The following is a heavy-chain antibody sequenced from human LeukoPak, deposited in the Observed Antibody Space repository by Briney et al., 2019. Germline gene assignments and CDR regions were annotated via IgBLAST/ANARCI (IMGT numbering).Heavy chain of an antibody. D-gene: IGHD1-26*01. V-gene: IGHV4-4*07. CDR1: GGSISSYY. CDR3: ARETGSGSYSYYYYMDV. Sequence: PSETLSLTCTVSGGSISSYYWSWIRQPAGKGLEWIGRIYTSESTNYNPSLKSRVTMSVDTSKNQFSLKLSSVTAADTAVYYCARETGSGSYSYYYYMDVWGKGTTVTVSS. J-gene: IGHJ6*03. CDR2: IYTSEST.